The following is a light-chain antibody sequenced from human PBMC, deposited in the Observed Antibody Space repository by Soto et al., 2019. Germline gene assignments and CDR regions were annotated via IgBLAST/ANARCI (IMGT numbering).Light chain of an antibody. CDR2: DTS. V-gene: IGLV7-46*01. CDR1: TGAVTSGHY. Sequence: QAVVTQEASLTVSPGGTVTLTCGSSTGAVTSGHYPHWFQQKPGQAPRTLIYDTSIKHSWTPARFSGSLLGGKAALTLSGAQPEYEADYYCLVIYTGVGEVFGTGTKLTVL. CDR3: LVIYTGVGEV. J-gene: IGLJ1*01.